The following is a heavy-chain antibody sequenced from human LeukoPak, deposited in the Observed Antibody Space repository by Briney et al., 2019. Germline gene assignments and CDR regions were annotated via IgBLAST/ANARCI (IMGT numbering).Heavy chain of an antibody. V-gene: IGHV1-18*01. CDR1: GYTFTSYG. CDR2: ISAYNGNT. D-gene: IGHD3-16*01. CDR3: ARDPLGGWFDP. Sequence: ASVKVSCKASGYTFTSYGIGWVRQAPGQGLEWMGWISAYNGNTNYAQKLQGRVTMTTDTSTSTAYMELRSLRSDDAAVYYCARDPLGGWFDPWGQGTLVTVSS. J-gene: IGHJ5*02.